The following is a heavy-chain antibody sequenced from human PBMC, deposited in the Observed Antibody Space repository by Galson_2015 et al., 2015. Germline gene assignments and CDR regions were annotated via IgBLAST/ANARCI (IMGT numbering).Heavy chain of an antibody. J-gene: IGHJ6*02. Sequence: SLRLSCAASGFTFSSYAMHWVRQAPGKGLEWVAVISYDGSNKYYADSVKGRFTISRDNSKNTLYLQMNSLRAEDTAVYYCARVRGARGVIQPLYYYYYGMDVRGQGTTVTVSS. CDR3: ARVRGARGVIQPLYYYYYGMDV. CDR1: GFTFSSYA. V-gene: IGHV3-30-3*01. CDR2: ISYDGSNK. D-gene: IGHD3-10*01.